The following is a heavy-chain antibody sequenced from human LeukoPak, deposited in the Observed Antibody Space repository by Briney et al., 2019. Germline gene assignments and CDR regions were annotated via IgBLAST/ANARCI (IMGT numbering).Heavy chain of an antibody. D-gene: IGHD3-3*01. CDR1: GFTFSSYS. V-gene: IGHV3-21*01. J-gene: IGHJ5*02. CDR2: ISSSSSYI. CDR3: AGAAPFGWFDP. Sequence: GGSLRLSCAASGFTFSSYSMNWVRQAPGKGLEWVSSISSSSSYIYYADSVKGRFTISRDNAKNSLYLQMNSLRAEDTAVYYCAGAAPFGWFDPWGQGTLVTVSS.